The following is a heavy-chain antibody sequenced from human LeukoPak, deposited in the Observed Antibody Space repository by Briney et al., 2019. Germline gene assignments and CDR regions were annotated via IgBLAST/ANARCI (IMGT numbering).Heavy chain of an antibody. V-gene: IGHV3-30*04. D-gene: IGHD5-12*01. J-gene: IGHJ6*03. CDR1: GFTFSSYV. CDR2: ISYDGSNE. CDR3: AKGGGYEAQYYYYYLDV. Sequence: GGSLRLSCAASGFTFSSYVMHWVRQAPGKGLEWVAIISYDGSNEYYADSVKGRFTISRDNSKNTLYLQMKSLRAEDTAVYYCAKGGGYEAQYYYYYLDVWGKGTTVTISS.